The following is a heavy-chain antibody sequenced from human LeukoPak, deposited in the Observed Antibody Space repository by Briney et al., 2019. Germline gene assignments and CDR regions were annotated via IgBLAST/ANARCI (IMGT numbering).Heavy chain of an antibody. CDR2: ISYDGSNK. J-gene: IGHJ4*02. CDR3: AKDTTSVNGDYSPFFDY. D-gene: IGHD4-17*01. CDR1: GFTFSSYG. V-gene: IGHV3-30*18. Sequence: PGGSLRLSCAASGFTFSSYGMHWVRQAPGKGLEWVAVISYDGSNKYYADSVKGRFTISRDNSKNTLYLQMNSLRAEDTAVYYCAKDTTSVNGDYSPFFDYWGQGTLVTVSS.